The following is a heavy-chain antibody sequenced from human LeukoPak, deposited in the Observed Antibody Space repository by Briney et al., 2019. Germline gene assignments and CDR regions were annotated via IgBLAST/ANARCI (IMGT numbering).Heavy chain of an antibody. CDR3: ARVKYYYDSSGYPYY. CDR1: GYTFTGYY. V-gene: IGHV1-2*06. CDR2: INPNSGGT. D-gene: IGHD3-22*01. J-gene: IGHJ4*02. Sequence: ASVKVSCXASGYTFTGYYMHWVRQAPGQGLEWMGRINPNSGGTNYAQKFQGRVTMTRDTSISTAYMELSRLRSDDTAVYYCARVKYYYDSSGYPYYWGQGTLVTVSS.